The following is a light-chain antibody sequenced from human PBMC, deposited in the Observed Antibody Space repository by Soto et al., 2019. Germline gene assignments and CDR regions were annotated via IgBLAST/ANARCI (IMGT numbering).Light chain of an antibody. J-gene: IGLJ1*01. CDR1: SSDVGSYNL. V-gene: IGLV2-23*02. Sequence: QSVLTQPASVSGSPGQSITISCTGTSSDVGSYNLFSWYQQHPGKAPKLMIYEVSKRPSGVSNRFSGSKSGNTASLTISGLQAEDEADYYCCSYAGSSTWVFGTGTKVTVL. CDR3: CSYAGSSTWV. CDR2: EVS.